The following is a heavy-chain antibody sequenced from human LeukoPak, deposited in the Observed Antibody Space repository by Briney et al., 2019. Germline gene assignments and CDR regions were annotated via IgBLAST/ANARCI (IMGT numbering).Heavy chain of an antibody. Sequence: GSLRLSCAASGFTFSSYAMHWVRQAPGKGLEWVAVISYDGSNKYYADSVKGRFTISRDNSKNTLYLQMNSLRAEDTAVYYCARDHPLRVEMATISAFDIWGQGTMVTVSS. CDR3: ARDHPLRVEMATISAFDI. V-gene: IGHV3-30*04. J-gene: IGHJ3*02. CDR2: ISYDGSNK. D-gene: IGHD5-24*01. CDR1: GFTFSSYA.